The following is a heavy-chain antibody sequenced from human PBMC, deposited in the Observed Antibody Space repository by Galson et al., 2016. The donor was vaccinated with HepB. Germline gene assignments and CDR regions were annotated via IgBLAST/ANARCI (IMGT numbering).Heavy chain of an antibody. J-gene: IGHJ4*02. CDR2: ISAGGGTT. Sequence: SLRLSCAASGFTFDTFAMGWVRQAPGKGLEWVSTISAGGGTTYYADSVNGRFSISRDNSRNTLYLQMSSLRAEDTALYYCAKAPGILGARFEYWGQGTLVTVSS. CDR3: AKAPGILGARFEY. CDR1: GFTFDTFA. D-gene: IGHD2-15*01. V-gene: IGHV3-23*01.